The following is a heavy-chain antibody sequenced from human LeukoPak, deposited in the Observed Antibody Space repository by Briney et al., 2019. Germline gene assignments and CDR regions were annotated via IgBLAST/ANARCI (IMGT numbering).Heavy chain of an antibody. D-gene: IGHD2-8*01. V-gene: IGHV3-21*01. CDR3: AKNNIVLMVYGSGLDY. CDR1: GFTFSSYS. Sequence: PGGSLRLSCAASGFTFSSYSMNWVRQAPGKGLEWVSSISSSSSYIYYADSVKGRFTISRDNAKNSLYLQMNSLRAEDTAVYYCAKNNIVLMVYGSGLDYWGQGTLVTVSS. CDR2: ISSSSSYI. J-gene: IGHJ4*02.